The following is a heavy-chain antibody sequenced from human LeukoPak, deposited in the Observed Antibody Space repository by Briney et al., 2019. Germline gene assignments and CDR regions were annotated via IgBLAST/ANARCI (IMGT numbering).Heavy chain of an antibody. J-gene: IGHJ4*02. Sequence: PSETLSLTCAVSGGSISSSNWWSWVRQPPGKGLEWIGEIYHSGSTNYNPSLKSRLTISGDASKNQFSLSLTSVTAADTAVYYCARGGSIDNSGYDYEDYWGQGTLVTVSS. CDR3: ARGGSIDNSGYDYEDY. V-gene: IGHV4-4*02. D-gene: IGHD5-12*01. CDR2: IYHSGST. CDR1: GGSISSSNW.